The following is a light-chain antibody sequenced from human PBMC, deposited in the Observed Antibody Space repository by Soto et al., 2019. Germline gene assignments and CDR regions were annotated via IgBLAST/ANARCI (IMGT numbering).Light chain of an antibody. V-gene: IGLV2-14*01. CDR1: SSDIGNYDF. Sequence: QSVLTQPASVSGSPGQSITISCTGTSSDIGNYDFVPWYQQVPGTAPKAMIYEVSSRPSGVSNRFSGSKSGNTASLTISGLQAEDEAYYYCSSYTTSTSFILFGGGTKVTV. J-gene: IGLJ2*01. CDR3: SSYTTSTSFIL. CDR2: EVS.